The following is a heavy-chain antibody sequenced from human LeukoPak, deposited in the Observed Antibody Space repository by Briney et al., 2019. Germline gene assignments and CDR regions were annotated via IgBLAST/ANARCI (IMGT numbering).Heavy chain of an antibody. CDR2: IYYSGST. D-gene: IGHD3-22*01. CDR3: ARSDRPYDSSGYHY. J-gene: IGHJ4*02. CDR1: GGSISSSSYY. V-gene: IGHV4-39*01. Sequence: SETLSLTCTVSGGSISSSSYYWGWIRQPPGKGLEWIGSIYYSGSTYYNPSLKSRVTISVDTSKNQFSLKLSSVTAADTAVYYCARSDRPYDSSGYHYWGQGTLVTVSS.